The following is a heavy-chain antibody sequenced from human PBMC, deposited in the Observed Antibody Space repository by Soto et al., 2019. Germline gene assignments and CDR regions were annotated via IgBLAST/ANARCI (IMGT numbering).Heavy chain of an antibody. CDR2: IRGFSPYT. D-gene: IGHD2-15*01. Sequence: PGGSLRLSCVASGFTFRTYTMNCGRQAPGKGREWVSGIRGFSPYTFYAESVKGRFTISRDNAKNSLYLQMNSLGVEDTAVYYCARDRGYDAHDYYYNAMDVWGQGTTVTVSS. V-gene: IGHV3-21*01. CDR3: ARDRGYDAHDYYYNAMDV. CDR1: GFTFRTYT. J-gene: IGHJ6*02.